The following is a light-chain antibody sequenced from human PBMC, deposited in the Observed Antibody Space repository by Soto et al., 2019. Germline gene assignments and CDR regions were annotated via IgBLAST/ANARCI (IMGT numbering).Light chain of an antibody. J-gene: IGLJ1*01. CDR1: TXGFETYNQ. V-gene: IGLV2-23*01. CDR2: EGS. CDR3: SSYVGDSAYA. Sequence: QSALTQPASMSGSPGQSITISCSGTTXGFETYNQVSWYQQHPGKAPKILIYEGSKRPSGVSNRFSGSKSGNTASLTISGLQAEDEADYFCSSYVGDSAYAFGTGTKVTVL.